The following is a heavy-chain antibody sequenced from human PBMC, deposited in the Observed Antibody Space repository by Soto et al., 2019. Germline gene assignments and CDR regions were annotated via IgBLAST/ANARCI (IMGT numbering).Heavy chain of an antibody. CDR2: INNAYST. CDR1: GFDASVNF. Sequence: EVQLEESGGTLVQPGGSLRLSCAASGFDASVNFMTWVRQAPGKGLEWVSAINNAYSTFYADSVKGRFTISRDNSKNTLYLQMISLRVEDTAMYYCVRENYYYGLDVWGQGTAVTVSS. CDR3: VRENYYYGLDV. J-gene: IGHJ6*02. V-gene: IGHV3-66*01.